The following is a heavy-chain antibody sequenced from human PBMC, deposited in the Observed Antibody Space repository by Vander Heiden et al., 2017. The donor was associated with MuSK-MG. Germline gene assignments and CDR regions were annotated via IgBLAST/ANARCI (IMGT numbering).Heavy chain of an antibody. CDR1: GLSLSTSGVG. V-gene: IGHV2-5*02. CDR3: AHTHSGYDGGDFDY. J-gene: IGHJ4*02. CDR2: IYWDDDK. Sequence: TLKESGPTLVKPTQTLTLTCTFSGLSLSTSGVGVGWIRQPPGKALEWLALIYWDDDKRYSPSLKSRLTITKDTSKNQVVLTMTNMDPVDTATYYCAHTHSGYDGGDFDYWGQGTLVTVSS. D-gene: IGHD5-12*01.